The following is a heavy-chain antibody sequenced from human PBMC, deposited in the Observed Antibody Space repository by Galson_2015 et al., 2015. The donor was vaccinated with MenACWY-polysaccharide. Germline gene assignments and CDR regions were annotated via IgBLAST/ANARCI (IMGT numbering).Heavy chain of an antibody. CDR3: ARDGGGGGYCSSTSCRGAFDI. Sequence: SLRLSCAASGFTFSDYYMTWIRQAPGKGLDWVSYISSSGSTVDYADSVKGRFTTSRANAKNSLYLQMSSLRAEDTAVYYCARDGGGGGYCSSTSCRGAFDIWGQGTVVTVSS. V-gene: IGHV3-11*01. J-gene: IGHJ3*02. CDR2: ISSSGSTV. D-gene: IGHD2-2*01. CDR1: GFTFSDYY.